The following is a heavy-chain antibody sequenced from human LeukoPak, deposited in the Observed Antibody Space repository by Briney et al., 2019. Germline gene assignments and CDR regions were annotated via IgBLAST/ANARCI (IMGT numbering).Heavy chain of an antibody. D-gene: IGHD3-22*01. CDR2: IGTAGEI. CDR3: AKGTAPMIVVVIGAFDI. Sequence: GGSLRLSCAASGFTFSSYDIHRVRQATGKGLEWVSGIGTAGEIYYPGSVKGRFTISRENAKNSLYLQMNSLRAEDTAVYYCAKGTAPMIVVVIGAFDIWGQGTMVTVSS. J-gene: IGHJ3*02. CDR1: GFTFSSYD. V-gene: IGHV3-13*01.